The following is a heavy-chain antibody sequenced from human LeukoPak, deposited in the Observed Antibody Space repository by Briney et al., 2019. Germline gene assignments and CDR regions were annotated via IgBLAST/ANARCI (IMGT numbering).Heavy chain of an antibody. Sequence: PSETLSLTCTVSGVSISSYYWSWIRQPPGKGLEWIWYIYYSGSTNYNPSLKSRVTISVDTSKNQFSLKLSSVTAADTAVYYFARARVVITYESDAFDIWGQGTMVTVSS. CDR1: GVSISSYY. CDR3: ARARVVITYESDAFDI. V-gene: IGHV4-59*12. J-gene: IGHJ3*02. D-gene: IGHD3-22*01. CDR2: IYYSGST.